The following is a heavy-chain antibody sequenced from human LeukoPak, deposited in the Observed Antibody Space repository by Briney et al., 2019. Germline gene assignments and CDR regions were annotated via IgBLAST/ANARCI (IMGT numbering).Heavy chain of an antibody. CDR1: DGSFSGYY. V-gene: IGHV4-59*08. D-gene: IGHD1-26*01. CDR2: IFYSGST. J-gene: IGHJ5*02. Sequence: PSETLSLTCAVYDGSFSGYYWSWLRQPPGKGLEWIGYIFYSGSTNYNPSFKSRVTISLNTSRNQFSLKLGSVTAADTAVYYCARRDVVGATAWFDPWGQGTLVTVSS. CDR3: ARRDVVGATAWFDP.